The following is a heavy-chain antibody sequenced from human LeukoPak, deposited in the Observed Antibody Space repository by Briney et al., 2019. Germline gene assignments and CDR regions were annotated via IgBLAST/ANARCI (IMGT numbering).Heavy chain of an antibody. D-gene: IGHD3-10*01. CDR3: ARDRKSGESSEIDF. CDR1: GFTFSNYW. V-gene: IGHV3-74*01. CDR2: INRDGSTT. J-gene: IGHJ4*02. Sequence: GGSLRLSCAASGFTFSNYWVHWVRQAPGKGLVWVSRINRDGSTTNYADSVKGRFTVSRDNAKNMLNLQMNSLRAEDTAVYYCARDRKSGESSEIDFWGQGTLVTVSS.